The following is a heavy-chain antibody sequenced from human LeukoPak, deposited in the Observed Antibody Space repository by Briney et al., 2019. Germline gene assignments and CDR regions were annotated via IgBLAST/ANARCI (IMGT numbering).Heavy chain of an antibody. J-gene: IGHJ4*02. CDR2: ISAYNGNT. Sequence: ASVKVSCKASGYTFTSYGISWVRQAPGQGLEWMGWISAYNGNTNYAQKLQGRVTMTTDTSTSTAYMELRSLRSDATAVYYCARARGYYDSSGYCFDYWGQGTLVTVSS. D-gene: IGHD3-22*01. CDR3: ARARGYYDSSGYCFDY. CDR1: GYTFTSYG. V-gene: IGHV1-18*01.